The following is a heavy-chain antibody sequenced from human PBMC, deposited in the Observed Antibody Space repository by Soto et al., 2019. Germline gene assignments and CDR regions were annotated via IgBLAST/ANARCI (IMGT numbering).Heavy chain of an antibody. Sequence: GAPAKVSSEACGDRFTSYAMHWVRQAPGQRLEWMGWINAGNGNTKYSQKFQGRVTITRDTSASTAYMELSSLSSEDTAVYYCASDLVSAYWGQGTLVTVSS. V-gene: IGHV1-3*01. CDR3: ASDLVSAY. J-gene: IGHJ4*02. D-gene: IGHD2-21*01. CDR2: INAGNGNT. CDR1: GDRFTSYA.